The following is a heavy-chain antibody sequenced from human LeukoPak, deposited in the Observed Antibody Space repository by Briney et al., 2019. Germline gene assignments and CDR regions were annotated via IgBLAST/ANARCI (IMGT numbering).Heavy chain of an antibody. D-gene: IGHD1-26*01. CDR1: GFTFSSYA. CDR2: ISYDGSNK. J-gene: IGHJ4*02. Sequence: GGSLRLSCAASGFTFSSYAMHWVRQAPGKGLEWVAVISYDGSNKYYADSVKGRFTISRDNSKNTLYLQMNSLRAEDTAVYYCARVVGASMALDYWGQGTLVTVSS. CDR3: ARVVGASMALDY. V-gene: IGHV3-30*04.